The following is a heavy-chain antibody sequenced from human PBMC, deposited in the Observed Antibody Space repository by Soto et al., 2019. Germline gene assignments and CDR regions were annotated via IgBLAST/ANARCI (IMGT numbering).Heavy chain of an antibody. Sequence: KISPASVKVSCKASGYTFTSYGISWVRQAPGQGLEWMGWISAYNGNTNYAQKLQGRVTMTTDTSTSTAYMELRSLRSDDTAVYYCATSPEWLVTYYFDYWGQGTLVTVSS. V-gene: IGHV1-18*01. CDR3: ATSPEWLVTYYFDY. CDR2: ISAYNGNT. J-gene: IGHJ4*02. CDR1: GYTFTSYG. D-gene: IGHD6-19*01.